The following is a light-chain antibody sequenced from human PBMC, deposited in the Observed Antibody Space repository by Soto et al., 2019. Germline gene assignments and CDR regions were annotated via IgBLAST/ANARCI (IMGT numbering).Light chain of an antibody. V-gene: IGLV2-14*01. Sequence: QSALAQPASVSGSPGQSITISCTGTSSDVGGYNYVSWYQQHPGKATKLMIYDVSNRPSGVSNHFSGSKSGNTASLTISGLQAEDEADYYCSSYTSSSTLLFGGGTQLT. CDR3: SSYTSSSTLL. J-gene: IGLJ2*01. CDR1: SSDVGGYNY. CDR2: DVS.